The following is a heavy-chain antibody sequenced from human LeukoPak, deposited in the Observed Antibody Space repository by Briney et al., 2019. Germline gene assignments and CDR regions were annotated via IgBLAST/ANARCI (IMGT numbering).Heavy chain of an antibody. CDR2: INPNSGGT. CDR3: AREGNLHPYYHYGMDV. Sequence: ASVKVSCKASGYTFTGYYMHWVRQAPGQGLEWMGWINPNSGGTNYAQKFQGRVTMTRDTSISTAYMELSRLRSDDTAVYYCAREGNLHPYYHYGMDVWGQGTTVTVSS. CDR1: GYTFTGYY. V-gene: IGHV1-2*02. J-gene: IGHJ6*02. D-gene: IGHD1-14*01.